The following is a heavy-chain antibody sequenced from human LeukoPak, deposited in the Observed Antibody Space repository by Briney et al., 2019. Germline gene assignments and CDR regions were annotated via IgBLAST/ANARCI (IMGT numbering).Heavy chain of an antibody. V-gene: IGHV3-23*01. J-gene: IGHJ6*02. CDR1: GFTFSSYA. D-gene: IGHD4-17*01. Sequence: GGSLRLSCTASGFTFSSYAMNWVRQAPGKGLEWVSGIGAGGTFTYYADSVKGRFTISRDNSRNTLYLQMNSLRADDTAVYYCAKSVTVTYYYGMDVWGQGTTVTVSS. CDR2: IGAGGTFT. CDR3: AKSVTVTYYYGMDV.